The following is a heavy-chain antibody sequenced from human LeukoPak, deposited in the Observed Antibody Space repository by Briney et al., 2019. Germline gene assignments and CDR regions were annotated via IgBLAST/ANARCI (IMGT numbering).Heavy chain of an antibody. CDR1: GGSFSGYY. CDR3: ASDYSSGWPY. J-gene: IGHJ4*02. V-gene: IGHV4-34*01. Sequence: SETLSLTCAVYGGSFSGYYWSWIRHPPGKGLEWIGEINHSGSTNYNPSLKSRVTISVDTSKNQFSLKLSSVTAADTAVYYCASDYSSGWPYWGQGTLVTVSS. D-gene: IGHD6-19*01. CDR2: INHSGST.